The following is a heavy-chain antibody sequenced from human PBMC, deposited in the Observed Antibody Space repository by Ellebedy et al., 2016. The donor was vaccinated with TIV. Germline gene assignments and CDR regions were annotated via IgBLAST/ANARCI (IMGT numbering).Heavy chain of an antibody. CDR3: VKDLGGQDDF. CDR1: GFNFKSFS. D-gene: IGHD2-15*01. Sequence: GESLKISCAASGFNFKSFSMYWVRQAPGKGLEYVPAISKDGGSTFFADSVRGRFSISRDNSKNTVSLQMSSLRSDDTAVYYCVKDLGGQDDFWGQGSLVTVSS. J-gene: IGHJ4*02. CDR2: ISKDGGST. V-gene: IGHV3-64D*06.